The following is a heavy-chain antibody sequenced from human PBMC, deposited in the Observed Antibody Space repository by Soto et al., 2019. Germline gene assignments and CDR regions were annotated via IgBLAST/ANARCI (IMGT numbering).Heavy chain of an antibody. Sequence: PGGSLRLSCAASGFTVSSNYMSWVRQAPGKGLEWVSVIYSGGSTYYADSVKGRFTISRDNSKNTLYLQMNSLRAEDTAVYYCARDPSWNYGGVSYGMDVWGQGTTVTVSS. CDR2: IYSGGST. CDR1: GFTVSSNY. CDR3: ARDPSWNYGGVSYGMDV. J-gene: IGHJ6*02. D-gene: IGHD1-7*01. V-gene: IGHV3-53*01.